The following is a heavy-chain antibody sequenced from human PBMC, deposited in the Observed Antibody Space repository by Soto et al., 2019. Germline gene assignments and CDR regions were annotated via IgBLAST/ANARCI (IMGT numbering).Heavy chain of an antibody. Sequence: EVHLVESGGGLVQPGGSLRLSCSASGFTFSAYWMTWVRQAPGGGLEWVANIKQDESEKYFVDSVKGRFTISRDNAKNSLYLQMNSLRVEDSAVYYCARHERDSSYSAFDHWGQGTLVTVSS. D-gene: IGHD6-19*01. J-gene: IGHJ4*02. CDR3: ARHERDSSYSAFDH. CDR1: GFTFSAYW. CDR2: IKQDESEK. V-gene: IGHV3-7*01.